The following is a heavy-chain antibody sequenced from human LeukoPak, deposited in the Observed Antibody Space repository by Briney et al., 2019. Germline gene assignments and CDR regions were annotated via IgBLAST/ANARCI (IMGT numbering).Heavy chain of an antibody. V-gene: IGHV3-30*04. Sequence: GGSLSLSCAASGFTFSSYAMHWVRQAPGKGLEWVAVISYDGSNKYYADSVKGRFTISRDNSKNTLYLQMNSLRAEDTAVYYCARDRHGDYVFDYWGQGTLVTVSS. CDR3: ARDRHGDYVFDY. D-gene: IGHD4-17*01. CDR1: GFTFSSYA. CDR2: ISYDGSNK. J-gene: IGHJ4*02.